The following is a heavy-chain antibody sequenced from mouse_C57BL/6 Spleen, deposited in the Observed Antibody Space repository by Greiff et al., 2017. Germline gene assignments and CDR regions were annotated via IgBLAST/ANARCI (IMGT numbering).Heavy chain of an antibody. Sequence: QVHVKQPGAELVMPGASVKLSCKASGYTFTSYWMHWVKQRPGQGLEWIGEIDPSDSYTNYNQKFKGKSTLTVDKSSSTAYMQLSSLTSEDSAVYYCARGTGTKYFDVWGTGTTVTVSS. CDR1: GYTFTSYW. CDR2: IDPSDSYT. CDR3: ARGTGTKYFDV. V-gene: IGHV1-69*01. J-gene: IGHJ1*03. D-gene: IGHD4-1*01.